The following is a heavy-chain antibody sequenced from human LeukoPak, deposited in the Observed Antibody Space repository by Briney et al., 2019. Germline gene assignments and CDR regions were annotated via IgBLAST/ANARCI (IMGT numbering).Heavy chain of an antibody. CDR1: GFTFSLYN. CDR2: ISASETSI. Sequence: GGSLRLSCAASGFTFSLYNMNWVRQAPGKGLEWVSQISASETSINYADSVRGRFTISRDNVKNSVYLQMNSLRAEDTAIYYCVRDNLENQWLERSYWGQGTLVTVSS. J-gene: IGHJ4*02. D-gene: IGHD6-19*01. V-gene: IGHV3-48*03. CDR3: VRDNLENQWLERSY.